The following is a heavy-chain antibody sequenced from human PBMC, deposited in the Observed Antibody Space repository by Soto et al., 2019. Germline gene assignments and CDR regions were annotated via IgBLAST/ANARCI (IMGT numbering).Heavy chain of an antibody. D-gene: IGHD6-6*01. Sequence: QVQLVQSGAEVKKPGSSVKVSCKASGGTFSSYAISWVRQAPGQGLEWLGGIIPIFGTANYAQKFQGRVTSTADESTSTAEMELSSLRSEDTAVYYCASQQLGPSYYYGMDVWGQGTTVTVSS. CDR1: GGTFSSYA. CDR3: ASQQLGPSYYYGMDV. J-gene: IGHJ6*02. V-gene: IGHV1-69*12. CDR2: IIPIFGTA.